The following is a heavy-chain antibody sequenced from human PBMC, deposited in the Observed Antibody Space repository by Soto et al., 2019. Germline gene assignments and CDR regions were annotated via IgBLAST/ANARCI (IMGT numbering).Heavy chain of an antibody. V-gene: IGHV3-21*02. CDR1: GSFSPTNT. Sequence: VQLVESGGGRVNPGGSLRLPCAPSGSFSPTNTINWVPQAPGKGLEWFSSITGSGIYTRYADSVKGRFTISRDNAKASLYLQMNSLGAEDTAVYYCVKEGISNYNEYFDYWGQGTLVTVSS. CDR3: VKEGISNYNEYFDY. J-gene: IGHJ4*02. D-gene: IGHD4-4*01. CDR2: ITGSGIYT.